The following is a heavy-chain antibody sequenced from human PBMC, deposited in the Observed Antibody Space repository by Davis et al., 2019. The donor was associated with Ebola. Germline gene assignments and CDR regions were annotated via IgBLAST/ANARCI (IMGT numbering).Heavy chain of an antibody. CDR2: ISSSSTYI. CDR3: ATQGSQYDFWSGDVVYYFDN. Sequence: GGSLRLSCAASGFTFTDYYMGWIRQVPGKGLEWVSSISSSSTYIYYADSVEGRFTISRDNAKNSLYLQMNSLRAEDMAVYYCATQGSQYDFWSGDVVYYFDNWGQGTLVTVSS. D-gene: IGHD3-3*01. J-gene: IGHJ4*02. CDR1: GFTFTDYY. V-gene: IGHV3-11*06.